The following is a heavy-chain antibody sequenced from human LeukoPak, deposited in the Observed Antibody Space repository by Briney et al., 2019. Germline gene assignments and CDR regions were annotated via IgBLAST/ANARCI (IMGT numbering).Heavy chain of an antibody. D-gene: IGHD6-13*01. Sequence: ASVKVSCKASGYTFTGYYMHWVRQAPGQGLEWMGWINPNSGGTNYAQKFQGRVTMTRDTSISTAYMELSRLRSDGTAVYYCAREGGPYSSSWYGAFDIWGQGTMVTVSS. CDR3: AREGGPYSSSWYGAFDI. J-gene: IGHJ3*02. CDR1: GYTFTGYY. V-gene: IGHV1-2*02. CDR2: INPNSGGT.